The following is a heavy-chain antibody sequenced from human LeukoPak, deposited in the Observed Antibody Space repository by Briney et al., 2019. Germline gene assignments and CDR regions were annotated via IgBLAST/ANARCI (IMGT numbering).Heavy chain of an antibody. CDR2: IYTSGST. D-gene: IGHD2-2*01. CDR3: ARDATLDIVVVPAAHQWYTDV. V-gene: IGHV4-61*02. CDR1: GGSISSGSYY. J-gene: IGHJ6*03. Sequence: PSETLSLTCTVSGGSISSGSYYWSWIRQPAGKGLEWIGRIYTSGSTNYNPSLKSRVTISVDTSKNQFSLKLSSVTAADTAVYHCARDATLDIVVVPAAHQWYTDVWGKGTTVTVSS.